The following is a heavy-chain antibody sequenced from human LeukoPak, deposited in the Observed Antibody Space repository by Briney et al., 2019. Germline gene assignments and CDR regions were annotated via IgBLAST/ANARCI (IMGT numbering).Heavy chain of an antibody. CDR3: ARALHTPGWPYSGSPVRLFDY. V-gene: IGHV4-30-4*08. CDR1: GGTISSGDYY. CDR2: IYYSGYT. J-gene: IGHJ4*02. D-gene: IGHD1-26*01. Sequence: SETLSLTCTVSGGTISSGDYYWSWIRQPPGKGLEWIGYIYYSGYTYYNPSLKSRVTISVDTSKNQFSLKLSSVTAADTAVYYCARALHTPGWPYSGSPVRLFDYWGQGTLVTVSS.